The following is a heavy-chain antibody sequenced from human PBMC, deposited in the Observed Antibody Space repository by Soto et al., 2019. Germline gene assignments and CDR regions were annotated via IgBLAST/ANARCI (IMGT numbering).Heavy chain of an antibody. CDR2: IYFTGNT. D-gene: IGHD6-25*01. Sequence: PSETLSLTCSASGFSITSSIHFLGWVRQPPGKGLEWIGTIYFTGNTYYTPSLKSRLTMSIDTSKNEFSLRLNSVTAADTAVYYCAGQTFTIAAASYGRSNWFDPWGPGTLVTVS. CDR1: GFSITSSIHF. CDR3: AGQTFTIAAASYGRSNWFDP. V-gene: IGHV4-39*01. J-gene: IGHJ5*02.